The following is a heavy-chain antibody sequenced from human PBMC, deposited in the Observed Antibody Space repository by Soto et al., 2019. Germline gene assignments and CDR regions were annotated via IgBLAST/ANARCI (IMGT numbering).Heavy chain of an antibody. D-gene: IGHD6-19*01. V-gene: IGHV1-69*12. Sequence: QVQLVQSGAEVKKPGSSVKVSCKASGGTFSSYEINWVRQVPGQGLEWMGGIVPIFATANYAPKFQGRVTLTADESTSTANMELHSLTSDDTAVYYCAQEAAPHSTCWQYWGQGTLVTVSS. CDR2: IVPIFATA. J-gene: IGHJ4*02. CDR3: AQEAAPHSTCWQY. CDR1: GGTFSSYE.